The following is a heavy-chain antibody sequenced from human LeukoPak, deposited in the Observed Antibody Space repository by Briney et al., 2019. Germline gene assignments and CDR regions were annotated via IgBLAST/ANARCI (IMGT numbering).Heavy chain of an antibody. J-gene: IGHJ4*02. CDR2: INHSGST. CDR1: GGSFSGYY. D-gene: IGHD3-22*01. CDR3: ARAGGLYYYDSSGYYYFDY. Sequence: SETLSLTCAVYGGSFSGYYWSWIRQPPGKGLEWIGEINHSGSTNYNPSLKSRVTISVDTSKNQFSLKLSSVTAADTAVYYCARAGGLYYYDSSGYYYFDYWGQGTLVTVSS. V-gene: IGHV4-34*01.